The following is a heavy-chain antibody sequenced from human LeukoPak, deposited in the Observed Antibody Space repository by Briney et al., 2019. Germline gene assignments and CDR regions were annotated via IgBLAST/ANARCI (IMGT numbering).Heavy chain of an antibody. Sequence: GGSLRLSCAASGFTLSSYAMNWVRQAPGKGLEWVSSISSSSSYIYYADSVKGRFTISRDNAKNSLYLQMNSLRAEDTAVYYCARIIGWGEIDYWGQGTLVTVSS. J-gene: IGHJ4*02. CDR1: GFTLSSYA. CDR3: ARIIGWGEIDY. D-gene: IGHD3-10*01. CDR2: ISSSSSYI. V-gene: IGHV3-21*01.